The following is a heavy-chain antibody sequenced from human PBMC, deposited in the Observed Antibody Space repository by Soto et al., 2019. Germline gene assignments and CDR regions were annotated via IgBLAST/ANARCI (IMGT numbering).Heavy chain of an antibody. V-gene: IGHV3-9*01. CDR1: GFTFDDYA. J-gene: IGHJ4*02. CDR3: AKAGFWSGYYSLVDY. CDR2: ISWNSGSI. Sequence: GGSLRLSCAASGFTFDDYAMHWVRQAPGKGPEWVSGISWNSGSIGYADSVKGRFTISRDNAKNSLYLQMNSLRAEDTALYYCAKAGFWSGYYSLVDYWGQGTLVTVSS. D-gene: IGHD3-3*01.